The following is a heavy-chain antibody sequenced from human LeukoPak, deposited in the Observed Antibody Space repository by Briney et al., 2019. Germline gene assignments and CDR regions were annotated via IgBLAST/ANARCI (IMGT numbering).Heavy chain of an antibody. CDR2: INHSGST. CDR3: ARDPNAFDI. V-gene: IGHV4-34*01. CDR1: GGSFSGYY. J-gene: IGHJ3*02. Sequence: SETLSLTCAAYGGSFSGYYWSWIRQPPGKGLEWIGEINHSGSTNYNPSLKSRVTISVDMSKNQFSLKLSSVTAADTAVYYCARDPNAFDIWGQGTMVTVSS.